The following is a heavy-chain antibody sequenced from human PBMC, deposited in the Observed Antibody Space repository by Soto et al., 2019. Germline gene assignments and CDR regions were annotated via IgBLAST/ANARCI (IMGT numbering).Heavy chain of an antibody. D-gene: IGHD3-16*01. CDR2: IIPIFGTA. J-gene: IGHJ4*02. CDR3: ARDDLGVIKAMAGGNY. V-gene: IGHV1-69*01. CDR1: GGTFSSYA. Sequence: QVQLVQSGAEVKKPGSSVKVSCKASGGTFSSYAISWVRQAPGQGLEWMGGIIPIFGTANYAQKFQGRVTITADESTSTAYMELSSVSSEDTAVYYCARDDLGVIKAMAGGNYWGQGTLVTVSS.